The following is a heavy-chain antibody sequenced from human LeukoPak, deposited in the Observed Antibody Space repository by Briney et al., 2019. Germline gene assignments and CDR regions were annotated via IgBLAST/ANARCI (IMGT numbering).Heavy chain of an antibody. CDR1: GGSISSYY. CDR2: IYYSGST. J-gene: IGHJ5*02. Sequence: SETLSLTCTVSGGSISSYYWSWIRQPPGKGLERIGYIYYSGSTNYNPSLKSRVTISVDTSKNQFSLKLSSVTAADTAVYYCARARGPDCSSTSCNTWFDPWGQGTLVTVSS. CDR3: ARARGPDCSSTSCNTWFDP. V-gene: IGHV4-59*01. D-gene: IGHD2-2*02.